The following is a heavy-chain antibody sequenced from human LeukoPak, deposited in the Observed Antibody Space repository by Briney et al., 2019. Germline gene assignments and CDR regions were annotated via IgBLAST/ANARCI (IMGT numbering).Heavy chain of an antibody. Sequence: ASVKVSCKASGSTFTGYYIHWVRQAPGQGLEWMAWINPNSGGTNYAQKFQGRVTMTRDTSISTAYMELSRLTSDDTAVYYCASPPYSSGWTQYFFDYWGQGTLVTVSS. CDR1: GSTFTGYY. D-gene: IGHD6-19*01. J-gene: IGHJ4*02. V-gene: IGHV1-2*02. CDR2: INPNSGGT. CDR3: ASPPYSSGWTQYFFDY.